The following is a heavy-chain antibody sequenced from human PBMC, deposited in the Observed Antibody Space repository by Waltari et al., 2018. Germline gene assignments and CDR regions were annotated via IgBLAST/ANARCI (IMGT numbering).Heavy chain of an antibody. V-gene: IGHV3-66*02. J-gene: IGHJ4*02. D-gene: IGHD5-18*01. CDR1: GSTVSSNY. Sequence: EVQLVESGGGLVQPGGSLRFSCAGPGSTVSSNYMTWVRQTPGKGLEWVSIIYSGGSTYYADSVKGRFTISRDNSKNTLHLQMNSLRAEDTAVYFCSYGRFEYWGQGTLVTVSS. CDR2: IYSGGST. CDR3: SYGRFEY.